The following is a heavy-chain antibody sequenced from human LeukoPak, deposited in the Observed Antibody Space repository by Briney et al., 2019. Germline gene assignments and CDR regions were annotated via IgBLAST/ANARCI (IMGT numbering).Heavy chain of an antibody. D-gene: IGHD5-12*01. CDR3: ARGSEMATIKERAFDI. J-gene: IGHJ3*02. Sequence: ASVTVSCKASGYTFTSYDINWVRQATGQGLEWMGWMNPNSGNTGYAQKFQGRVTMTRNTSISTAYMELSSLRSEDTAVYYCARGSEMATIKERAFDIWGQGTMVTVSS. CDR2: MNPNSGNT. CDR1: GYTFTSYD. V-gene: IGHV1-8*01.